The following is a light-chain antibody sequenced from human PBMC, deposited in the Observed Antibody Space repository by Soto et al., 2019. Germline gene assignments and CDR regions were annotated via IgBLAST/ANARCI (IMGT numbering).Light chain of an antibody. J-gene: IGLJ3*02. CDR2: EVS. Sequence: QSALTQPASVSGSPGQSITISCTGTSSDVGAYNYVSWYQQHPDEAPKLMIYEVSNRPSGVSNRFSGSKSGNTASLTISGLQAADEADYFCLSYTTTSTGVFGGGTKLTVL. CDR3: LSYTTTSTGV. CDR1: SSDVGAYNY. V-gene: IGLV2-14*01.